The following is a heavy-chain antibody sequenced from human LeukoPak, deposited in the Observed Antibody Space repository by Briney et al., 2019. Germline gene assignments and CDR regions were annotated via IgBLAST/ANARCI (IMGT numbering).Heavy chain of an antibody. CDR2: IYYTGNT. J-gene: IGHJ6*02. Sequence: PSETLSLTCTVSGGSISNSGYYWGWIRQPPGTGLEWIGSIYYTGNTYYNPSLNSRVTISVDTSKNQFSLKLSSVTDADTAIYYCARLGSSGWPYYYGMDVWGQGTTVTVSS. V-gene: IGHV4-39*01. CDR1: GGSISNSGYY. CDR3: ARLGSSGWPYYYGMDV. D-gene: IGHD6-19*01.